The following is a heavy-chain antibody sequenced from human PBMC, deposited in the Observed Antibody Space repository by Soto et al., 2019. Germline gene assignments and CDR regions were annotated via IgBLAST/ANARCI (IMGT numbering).Heavy chain of an antibody. Sequence: QSGESLRRCWAGSGFPLSTSGFHWVRQPPGKGLEWVAVIVSDGSAKYHADSVEGRFTISRDNSKDTLYLQMNSLRAEDTAVYYCARDDAFGNENGFDIWGQATMVTVSS. CDR1: GFPLSTSG. V-gene: IGHV3-33*01. J-gene: IGHJ3*02. CDR3: ARDDAFGNENGFDI. D-gene: IGHD1-1*01. CDR2: IVSDGSAK.